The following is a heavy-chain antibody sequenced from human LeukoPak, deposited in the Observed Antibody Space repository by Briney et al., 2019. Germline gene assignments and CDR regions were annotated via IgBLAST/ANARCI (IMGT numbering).Heavy chain of an antibody. CDR2: IYVSGNS. D-gene: IGHD1-1*01. Sequence: SETLSLTCTVSGASVSGDYWSWIRQPPGKGLEWIGYIYVSGNSNYNPSLKSRVSISLDTSKDQVSLTLTSVTAADTAVYYCARVVHFVFDPWGQGTLVTVSS. CDR1: GASVSGDY. J-gene: IGHJ5*02. CDR3: ARVVHFVFDP. V-gene: IGHV4-59*08.